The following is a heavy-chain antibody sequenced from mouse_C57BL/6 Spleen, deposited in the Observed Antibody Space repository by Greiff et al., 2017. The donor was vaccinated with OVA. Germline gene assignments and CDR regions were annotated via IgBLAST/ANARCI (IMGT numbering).Heavy chain of an antibody. CDR1: GFTFSDYG. J-gene: IGHJ4*01. CDR2: ISSGSSTI. Sequence: EVQVVESGGGLVKPGGSLTLSCAASGFTFSDYGMHWVRQAPEKGLEWVAYISSGSSTIYYADTVKGRFTISRDNAKNTLFLQMTSLRSEDTAMYYCARTGTNYAMDYWGQGTSVTVSS. V-gene: IGHV5-17*01. D-gene: IGHD4-1*01. CDR3: ARTGTNYAMDY.